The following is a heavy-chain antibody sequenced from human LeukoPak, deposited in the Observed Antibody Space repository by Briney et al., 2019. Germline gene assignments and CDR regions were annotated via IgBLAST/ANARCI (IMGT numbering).Heavy chain of an antibody. Sequence: PSEALSLTCTVSDGSINTYYWSWIRQPPGKGLEWIGYIYYSGSTNYNPSLKSRVTISLDTSKNKFSLRLNSVTAADTAVYYCARGGPVGVDYWGQETLVTVSS. CDR3: ARGGPVGVDY. V-gene: IGHV4-59*01. CDR1: DGSINTYY. J-gene: IGHJ4*02. D-gene: IGHD3-10*01. CDR2: IYYSGST.